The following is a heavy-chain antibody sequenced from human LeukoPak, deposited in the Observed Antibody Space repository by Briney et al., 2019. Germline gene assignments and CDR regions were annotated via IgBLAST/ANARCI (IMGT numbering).Heavy chain of an antibody. Sequence: PSETLSLTCAVYGGSFSGYYWSWIRQPPGKGLEWIGEINHSGSTNYNPSLKSRVTISVDTSKNQFSLKLSSVTAADTAVYYCARVRIRDGYNYFGGVDYWGQGTLVTVSS. CDR2: INHSGST. V-gene: IGHV4-34*01. J-gene: IGHJ4*02. CDR1: GGSFSGYY. CDR3: ARVRIRDGYNYFGGVDY. D-gene: IGHD5-24*01.